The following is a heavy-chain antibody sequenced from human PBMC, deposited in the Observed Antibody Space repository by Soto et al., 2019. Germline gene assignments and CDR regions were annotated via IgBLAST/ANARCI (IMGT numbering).Heavy chain of an antibody. Sequence: QVQLVQSGAEVKKPGASVKVSCQASGYTFTRYGFSWVRQAPGQRLEWLGWISAYNGNTYYAQKFQGRVTLTTDTSTSTAFMELRGLRSDDTAVYYCAREPPRGITVADSLASGFDYWGQGTLLTVSS. V-gene: IGHV1-18*04. CDR3: AREPPRGITVADSLASGFDY. CDR1: GYTFTRYG. J-gene: IGHJ4*02. CDR2: ISAYNGNT. D-gene: IGHD6-19*01.